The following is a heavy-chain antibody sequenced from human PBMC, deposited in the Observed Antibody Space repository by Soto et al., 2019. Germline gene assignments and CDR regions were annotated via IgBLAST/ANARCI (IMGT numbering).Heavy chain of an antibody. J-gene: IGHJ6*02. CDR2: INPDTGST. Sequence: QVQLVQSGAEVKKPGASVKISFKASGYTFTTYYLHWVRQAPGQGLEWMGIINPDTGSTSSAQNFRGRVSVTRDTSTSTVYMELYSLSSEDTAVYYCARDPNFSLTFHYYGMDVWGQGTTVTVSS. V-gene: IGHV1-46*01. CDR3: ARDPNFSLTFHYYGMDV. CDR1: GYTFTTYY.